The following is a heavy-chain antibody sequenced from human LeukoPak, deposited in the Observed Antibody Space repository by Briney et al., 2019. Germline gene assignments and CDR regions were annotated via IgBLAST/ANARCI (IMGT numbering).Heavy chain of an antibody. D-gene: IGHD1-1*01. V-gene: IGHV3-48*01. CDR3: VRVKGTYFDF. J-gene: IGHJ4*02. CDR2: ISASGSNI. Sequence: PWGSLRLSCAVSGFPFSSYSVNWVRQAPGKGLEWVSYISASGSNIYYLDAVKGRFTVSRDNAMNSLFLQMDRPRAEDTAIYYCVRVKGTYFDFWGQGTLVTVSS. CDR1: GFPFSSYS.